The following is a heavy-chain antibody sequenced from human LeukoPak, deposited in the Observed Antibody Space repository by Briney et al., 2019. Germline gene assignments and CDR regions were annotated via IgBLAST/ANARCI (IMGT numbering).Heavy chain of an antibody. V-gene: IGHV4-4*07. CDR1: GGSINNYY. CDR3: ARDGGSGWYDD. CDR2: MHPSGST. D-gene: IGHD6-19*01. J-gene: IGHJ5*02. Sequence: SETLSLTCTVSGGSINNYYWSWIRQPAEKGLEWIGRMHPSGSTNYNPSLKSRLTVSLDTSKNQFSLKLTSVIAADTAIYYCARDGGSGWYDDWGQGTLLTVSS.